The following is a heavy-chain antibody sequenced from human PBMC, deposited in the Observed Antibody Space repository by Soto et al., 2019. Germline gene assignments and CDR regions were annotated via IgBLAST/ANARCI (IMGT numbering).Heavy chain of an antibody. D-gene: IGHD3-10*01. CDR1: GFTFSSYW. V-gene: IGHV3-7*01. Sequence: GGSLRLSCAASGFTFSSYWMSWVRQAPGKGLEWVANIKQDGSEKYYVDSVKGRFTISRDNAKNPLYLQMNSLRAEDTAVYYCARDIMGGSGSCVAFDIWGQGTMVTVSS. CDR2: IKQDGSEK. J-gene: IGHJ3*02. CDR3: ARDIMGGSGSCVAFDI.